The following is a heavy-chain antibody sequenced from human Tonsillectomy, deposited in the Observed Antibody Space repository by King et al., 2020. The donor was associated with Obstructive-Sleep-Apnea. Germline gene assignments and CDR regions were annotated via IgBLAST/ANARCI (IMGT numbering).Heavy chain of an antibody. D-gene: IGHD3-22*01. CDR3: ARLQYYYDSSGYYHYFDY. CDR1: GGSISNYY. V-gene: IGHV4-4*07. Sequence: QLQESGPGLVKPSETLSLTCTVSGGSISNYYWSWIRQPAGKGLEWIGRIYTSGSTNYNPSLKSRVTMSVDTSTNQFSLKLTSVTAWATAVDYWARLQYYYDSSGYYHYFDYWGQGTLVTVSS. J-gene: IGHJ4*02. CDR2: IYTSGST.